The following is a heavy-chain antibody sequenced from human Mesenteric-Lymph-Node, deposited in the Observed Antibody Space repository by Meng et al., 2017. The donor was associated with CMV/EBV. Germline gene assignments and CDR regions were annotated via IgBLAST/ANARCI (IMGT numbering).Heavy chain of an antibody. D-gene: IGHD3-10*01. Sequence: TCTVSGGSVNSGNYYWTWIRQPPGKGLEWIGYIYRDRSTNYNPSLKSRVSISVDTPNNQFSLKLTSVTAADTAIYYCARDSGSQISWGQGTLVTVSS. V-gene: IGHV4-61*01. CDR2: IYRDRST. CDR1: GGSVNSGNYY. J-gene: IGHJ5*02. CDR3: ARDSGSQIS.